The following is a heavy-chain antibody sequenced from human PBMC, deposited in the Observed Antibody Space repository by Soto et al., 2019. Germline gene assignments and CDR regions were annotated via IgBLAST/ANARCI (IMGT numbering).Heavy chain of an antibody. D-gene: IGHD5-12*01. CDR3: LGGVATTGHYYGFDV. V-gene: IGHV1-2*02. Sequence: QVQLVQSGAEVKKPGASVKVSCKASGYVFTSYYLHWARQAPGQGLEWMGWINPNTGDPYYARNFESRITLTRDTSTNTASMELWNLRSADTAVYYCLGGVATTGHYYGFDVWGQGTAVNVSS. CDR2: INPNTGDP. J-gene: IGHJ6*02. CDR1: GYVFTSYY.